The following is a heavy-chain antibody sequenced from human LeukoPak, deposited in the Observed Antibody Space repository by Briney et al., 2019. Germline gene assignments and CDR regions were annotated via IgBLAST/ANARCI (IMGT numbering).Heavy chain of an antibody. CDR1: GGSISSYY. CDR2: IYYSGST. J-gene: IGHJ4*02. Sequence: PSETLSLTCTVSGGSISSYYWSWIRQPPGKGLEWIGYIYYSGSTNYNPSLKSRVTISVDTSKNQFSLKLSSVTAADTAVCYCARSESGWPFDYWGQGPLVTVSS. D-gene: IGHD6-19*01. V-gene: IGHV4-59*01. CDR3: ARSESGWPFDY.